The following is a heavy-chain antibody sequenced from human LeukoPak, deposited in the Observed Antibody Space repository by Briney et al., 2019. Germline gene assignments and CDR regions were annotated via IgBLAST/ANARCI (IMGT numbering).Heavy chain of an antibody. D-gene: IGHD3-22*01. J-gene: IGHJ3*02. CDR1: GFTFSSYA. CDR3: AKGVGITMKVVLDAFDI. Sequence: GGSLRLSCAASGFTFSSYAMSWVRQAPGKGLEWVSAISGSGGSTYYADSVKGRFTISRDNSKNTLYLQMNSLRAEDTAVYYCAKGVGITMKVVLDAFDIWGQGTMVTVSS. V-gene: IGHV3-23*01. CDR2: ISGSGGST.